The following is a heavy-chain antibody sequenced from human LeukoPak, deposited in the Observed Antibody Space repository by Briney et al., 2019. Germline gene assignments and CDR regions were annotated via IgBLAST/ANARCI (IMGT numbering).Heavy chain of an antibody. V-gene: IGHV1-2*02. J-gene: IGHJ3*02. CDR3: ARGAGDRNAFDI. CDR2: IKPNSGGT. D-gene: IGHD7-27*01. CDR1: GYTFSGYY. Sequence: ASVKVSCKASGYTFSGYYLHWVRQAPGQGLEWMGWIKPNSGGTQYAQKFQGRVTMARDTSISTAYMELSSLRSEDTAVYYCARGAGDRNAFDIWGQGTMVTVSS.